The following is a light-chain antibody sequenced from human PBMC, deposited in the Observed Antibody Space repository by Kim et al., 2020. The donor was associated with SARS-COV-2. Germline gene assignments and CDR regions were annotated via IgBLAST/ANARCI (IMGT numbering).Light chain of an antibody. V-gene: IGKV1-39*01. Sequence: ASVVDRVHLTCPASTYISANINWCHVKPGKSPQLLFYAASTFDSGVPSRFSGSGFGTQFTLTISGLQPEDFATYYCKQSYSVPLTFGGGTKVDIK. CDR3: KQSYSVPLT. J-gene: IGKJ4*01. CDR1: TYISAN. CDR2: AAS.